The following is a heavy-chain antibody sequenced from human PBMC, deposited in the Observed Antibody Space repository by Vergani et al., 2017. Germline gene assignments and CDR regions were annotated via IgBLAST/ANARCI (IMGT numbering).Heavy chain of an antibody. CDR2: ISYDRTQK. CDR3: ATKSXGTPGCQIGYFRE. J-gene: IGHJ1*01. CDR1: GFTSSYYG. Sequence: QVHLVESGGGVVQPGRSLILSCVVSGFTSSYYGMHWVRQAPGKGLEWVAVISYDRTQKYYADSVKGRFTISRDNSKSTLYLQMNSLRTEDTAVYYCATKSXGTPGCQIGYFREWGQGTLVTVSS. V-gene: IGHV3-30*03. D-gene: IGHD1-1*01.